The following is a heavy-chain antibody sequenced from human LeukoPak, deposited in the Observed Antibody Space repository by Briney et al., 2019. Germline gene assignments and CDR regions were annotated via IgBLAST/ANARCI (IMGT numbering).Heavy chain of an antibody. V-gene: IGHV3-30-3*01. D-gene: IGHD5-18*01. CDR2: ISYDGSNK. J-gene: IGHJ4*02. CDR3: AREEYSYGSYYFDY. Sequence: GRSLRLSCAASGFTFSSYAMHWVRQAPGKGLEWVAVISYDGSNKYYADSVKGRFTISRDNSKNTLYLQMNSLRAKDTAVYYCAREEYSYGSYYFDYWGQGTLVTVSS. CDR1: GFTFSSYA.